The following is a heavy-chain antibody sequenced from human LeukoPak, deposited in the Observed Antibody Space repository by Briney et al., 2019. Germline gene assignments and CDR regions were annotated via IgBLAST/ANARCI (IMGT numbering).Heavy chain of an antibody. J-gene: IGHJ4*02. CDR3: ARAPEWLAIYYFDY. CDR1: GFTFSSYW. CDR2: INSDGSST. D-gene: IGHD6-19*01. Sequence: GGSPRLSCAASGFTFSSYWMHWVRQAPGKGLVWVSRINSDGSSTSYADSVKGRFTISRDNAKNTLYLQMNSLRAEDTAMYYCARAPEWLAIYYFDYWSQGTLVTVSS. V-gene: IGHV3-74*01.